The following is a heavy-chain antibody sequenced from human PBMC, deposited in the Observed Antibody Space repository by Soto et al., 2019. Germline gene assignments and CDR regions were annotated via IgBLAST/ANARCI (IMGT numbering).Heavy chain of an antibody. D-gene: IGHD6-13*01. CDR3: AREDSSSWYYYRMDV. CDR2: IGTAGDT. V-gene: IGHV3-13*01. J-gene: IGHJ6*02. CDR1: GFTFSSYD. Sequence: GGSLRLSCAASGFTFSSYDMHWVRQATGKGLEWVSAIGTAGDTYYPGSVKGRFTISRENAKNSLYLQMNSLRAGDTAVYYCAREDSSSWYYYRMDVWGQGTTVTVSS.